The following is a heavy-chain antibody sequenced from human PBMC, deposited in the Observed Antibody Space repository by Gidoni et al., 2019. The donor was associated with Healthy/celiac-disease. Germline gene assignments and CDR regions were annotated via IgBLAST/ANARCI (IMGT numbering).Heavy chain of an antibody. CDR2: IIPILGIA. CDR3: ARKRGIVGGMDV. J-gene: IGHJ6*02. CDR1: GGTFSSYT. Sequence: QVQLVQSGAEVKKPGSSVKVSCKASGGTFSSYTISWVRQAPGQGLEWMGRIIPILGIANYAQKFQGRVTITADKSTSTAYMELSSLRSEDTAVYYCARKRGIVGGMDVWGQGTTVTVSS. V-gene: IGHV1-69*02. D-gene: IGHD3-16*02.